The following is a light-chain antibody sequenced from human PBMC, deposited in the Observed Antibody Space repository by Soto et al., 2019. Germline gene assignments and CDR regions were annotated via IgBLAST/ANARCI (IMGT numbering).Light chain of an antibody. CDR2: GAS. V-gene: IGKV3-20*01. J-gene: IGKJ4*01. CDR3: QQYGISVT. CDR1: QSVYNNY. Sequence: EIVLTQSPGSLSLSPGERSTLSCRASQSVYNNYIAWYQHSPGQAPRVLIYGASTRATGTPDRFSGSGSGTDFTLTITRLEPEDSALYYCQQYGISVTFGGGTKVEMK.